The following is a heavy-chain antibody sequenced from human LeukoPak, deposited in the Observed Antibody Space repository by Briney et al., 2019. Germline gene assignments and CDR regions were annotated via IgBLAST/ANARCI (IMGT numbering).Heavy chain of an antibody. CDR1: GFTFSSYA. Sequence: GGSLRLSCAASGFTFSSYAMSWVRQAPGRGLEWVSGICGSGGCTYYADSVKGRFTISRDNSKNTLYLQMNSLRVEDTAVYYCASTPFYDYVWGSYRYRGLFDNWGQGTLVSVSS. CDR2: ICGSGGCT. D-gene: IGHD3-16*02. CDR3: ASTPFYDYVWGSYRYRGLFDN. J-gene: IGHJ4*02. V-gene: IGHV3-23*01.